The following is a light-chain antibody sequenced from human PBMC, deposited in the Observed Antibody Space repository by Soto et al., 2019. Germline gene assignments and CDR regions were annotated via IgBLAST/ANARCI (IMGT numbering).Light chain of an antibody. CDR3: QQYNDWWT. CDR1: QSVNNN. CDR2: GAS. J-gene: IGKJ1*01. Sequence: IVMTQSPVTLSVSPGERATLSCRASQSVNNNLAWYQQKPGQAPRLLIYGASTRATGVPARFSGSGSGTDFTLTSSSLQSGDLAVYYCQQYNDWWTFGQGTKVEIK. V-gene: IGKV3-15*01.